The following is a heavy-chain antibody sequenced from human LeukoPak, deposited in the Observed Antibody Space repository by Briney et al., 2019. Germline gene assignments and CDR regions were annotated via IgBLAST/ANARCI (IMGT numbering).Heavy chain of an antibody. Sequence: GGSLRLSWAASGFTFSSYSMNWVRQAPGKGLEWVSYISSSSSTIYYAASVKGRFTISRDNAKNSLYLQMNSLRAEDTAVYYCARASTYQPYWGQGTLVTVSS. CDR3: ARASTYQPY. CDR1: GFTFSSYS. V-gene: IGHV3-48*04. D-gene: IGHD2-2*01. J-gene: IGHJ4*02. CDR2: ISSSSSTI.